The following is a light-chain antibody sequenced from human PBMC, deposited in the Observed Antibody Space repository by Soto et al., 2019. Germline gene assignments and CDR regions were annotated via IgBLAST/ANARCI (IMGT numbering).Light chain of an antibody. V-gene: IGKV3-15*01. Sequence: EIVMTQSPATLSVSPGERSTLSCRASLSVSIYLAWYQQKPGQAPRLLIHGASTRATGVPARFSGSGSGTEFTLTISSLQSEDFAVYYCQQYINWPPWTFGQGTKVDIK. CDR3: QQYINWPPWT. CDR2: GAS. J-gene: IGKJ1*01. CDR1: LSVSIY.